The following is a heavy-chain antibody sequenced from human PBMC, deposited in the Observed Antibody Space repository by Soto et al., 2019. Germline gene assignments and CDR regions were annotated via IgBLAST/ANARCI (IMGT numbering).Heavy chain of an antibody. Sequence: QVQLVQSGAEVKKPGSSVKVSCKASGGTFSSYSINWVRQAPGQGLEWMGEIIPIFGTANYAQKFQGRVTITADEPPSTAYMELSSLRSEDTAVYYCARDGGRHSGGIDYWGQGTLVTVSS. CDR3: ARDGGRHSGGIDY. D-gene: IGHD1-26*01. J-gene: IGHJ4*02. CDR2: IIPIFGTA. V-gene: IGHV1-69*01. CDR1: GGTFSSYS.